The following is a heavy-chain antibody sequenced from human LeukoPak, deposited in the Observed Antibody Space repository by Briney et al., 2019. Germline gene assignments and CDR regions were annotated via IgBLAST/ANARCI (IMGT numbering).Heavy chain of an antibody. CDR2: IYHSGST. V-gene: IGHV4-38-2*02. CDR3: ARDRSEFDY. CDR1: GYFISSDNY. J-gene: IGHJ4*02. Sequence: SETLSLTCAVSGYFISSDNYWVWIRQPPGQGLEWTGGIYHSGSTYYNPSLKSRVTMSVDTSKNQFSLKLSSVTAADTAVYYCARDRSEFDYWGQGTLVTVSS.